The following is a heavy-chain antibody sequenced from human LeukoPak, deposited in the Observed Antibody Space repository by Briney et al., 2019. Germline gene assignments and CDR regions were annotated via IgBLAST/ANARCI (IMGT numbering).Heavy chain of an antibody. CDR3: ARIQMVYAVPYNWFDP. CDR1: GGSISTSSYY. Sequence: SETLSLTCTVSGGSISTSSYYWGWVRQPPGKGLEWIGNIFYSGSTYYSPSLKSRVTISLDTSRNQFSLKLSSVTAADTAVYYCARIQMVYAVPYNWFDPWGQGTLVTVSS. V-gene: IGHV4-39*07. CDR2: IFYSGST. J-gene: IGHJ5*02. D-gene: IGHD2-8*01.